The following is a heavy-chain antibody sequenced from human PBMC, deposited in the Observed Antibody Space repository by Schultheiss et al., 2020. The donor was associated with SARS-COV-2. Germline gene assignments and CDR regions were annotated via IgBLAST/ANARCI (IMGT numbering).Heavy chain of an antibody. CDR3: ARAGDYDFWSGYLGYYYYYMDV. D-gene: IGHD3-3*01. CDR2: IKQDGSEK. Sequence: GESLKISCAASGFTFSSYWMSWVRQAPGKGLEWVANIKQDGSEKYYVDSVKGRFTISRDNAKNSLYLQMNSLRAEDTAVYYCARAGDYDFWSGYLGYYYYYMDVWGKGTTVTVSS. CDR1: GFTFSSYW. J-gene: IGHJ6*03. V-gene: IGHV3-7*03.